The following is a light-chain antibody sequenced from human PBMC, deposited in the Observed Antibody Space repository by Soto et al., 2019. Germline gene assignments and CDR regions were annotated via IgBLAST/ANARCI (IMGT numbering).Light chain of an antibody. V-gene: IGLV1-44*01. CDR2: SND. Sequence: QSVLTQSPSASGTPGQRVSTSCSGSTSNIGTNTVSWYQHVPGTAPKLLIYSNDQRPSAVPGRFSGSKSGTSASLAISGLLSEDEADYYCATWDDSLNVVFGGGTQLTVL. CDR1: TSNIGTNT. J-gene: IGLJ2*01. CDR3: ATWDDSLNVV.